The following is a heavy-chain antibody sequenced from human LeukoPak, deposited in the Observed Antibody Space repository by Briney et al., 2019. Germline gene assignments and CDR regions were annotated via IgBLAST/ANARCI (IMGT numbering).Heavy chain of an antibody. CDR3: ARDKSSVGATGP. V-gene: IGHV4-30-2*01. CDR2: IYHSGST. D-gene: IGHD1-26*01. Sequence: PSETLSLTCTVSGGSISSGGYYWSWIRQPPGKGLEWIGYIYHSGSTYYNPSLKSRVTTSVDTSKNQFSLKLSSVTAADTAVYYCARDKSSVGATGPWGQGTLVTVSS. J-gene: IGHJ5*02. CDR1: GGSISSGGYY.